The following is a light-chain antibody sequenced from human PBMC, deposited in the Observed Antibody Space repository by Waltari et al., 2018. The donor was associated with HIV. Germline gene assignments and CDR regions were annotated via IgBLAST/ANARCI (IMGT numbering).Light chain of an antibody. V-gene: IGLV2-14*01. Sequence: QSALTQPASVSGSPGQSITISCTGTTSDIGNYHYVSWYQHHPGRAPKLIIYEVSNRPSGVSNRFSGSKSVNTASLTVSGLHAEDEGDYYCSSYSSSTSPYVFGTGTKVTVV. CDR2: EVS. CDR3: SSYSSSTSPYV. J-gene: IGLJ1*01. CDR1: TSDIGNYHY.